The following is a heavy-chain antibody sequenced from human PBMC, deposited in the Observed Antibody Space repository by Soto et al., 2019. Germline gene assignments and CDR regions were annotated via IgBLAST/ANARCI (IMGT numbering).Heavy chain of an antibody. D-gene: IGHD1-26*01. V-gene: IGHV4-61*01. CDR1: GGSVSSGSYY. Sequence: QVQLQESGPGLVKPSETLSLTCTVSGGSVSSGSYYWSWIRQPPGKGLEWIGYIYYSGSTNYNPSLKSRVTISLDTSKNQFSLKLSSVTAADTAVYYCAREFGSGSYFDYWGQGTLVTVSS. CDR3: AREFGSGSYFDY. CDR2: IYYSGST. J-gene: IGHJ4*02.